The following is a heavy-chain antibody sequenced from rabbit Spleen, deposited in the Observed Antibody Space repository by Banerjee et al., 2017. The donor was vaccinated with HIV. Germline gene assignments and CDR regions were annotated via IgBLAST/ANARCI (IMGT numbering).Heavy chain of an antibody. D-gene: IGHD2-1*01. CDR1: GFSFSSSDY. V-gene: IGHV1S40*01. CDR2: IDAGSSGFT. CDR3: VRDQAGDADYGPYYLNL. Sequence: QSLEESGGDLVKPGASLTLTCTASGFSFSSSDYMCWVRQAPGKGLEWIACIDAGSSGFTYHANWAKGRFSISKTSSTTVTLQMTSLTAADTATYFCVRDQAGDADYGPYYLNLWGPGTLVTVS. J-gene: IGHJ4*01.